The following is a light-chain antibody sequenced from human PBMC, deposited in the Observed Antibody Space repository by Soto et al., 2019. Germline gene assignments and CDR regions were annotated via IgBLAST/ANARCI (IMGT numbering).Light chain of an antibody. J-gene: IGKJ5*01. Sequence: DIQMTQSPSSLSASVGDQFTITCRASQSISSWLAWYQQKPGKAPKLLIYKASNLESGVPSRFSGSGSGTEFTLTISSLQPDDFATYYCQQYNSYSPWTFGQGTRLEIK. V-gene: IGKV1-5*03. CDR3: QQYNSYSPWT. CDR2: KAS. CDR1: QSISSW.